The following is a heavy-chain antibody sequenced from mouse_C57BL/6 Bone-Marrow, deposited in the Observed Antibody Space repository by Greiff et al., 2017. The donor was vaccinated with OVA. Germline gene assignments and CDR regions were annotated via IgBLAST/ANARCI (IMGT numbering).Heavy chain of an antibody. J-gene: IGHJ2*01. D-gene: IGHD1-1*01. Sequence: VQLQQSGAELVRPGTSVKVSCKASGYAFTNYSIEWVKQRPGQGLEWIGVFNPGSGGTNYNEKFKGKATLTADKSSSTAYLPLSRLTSEDSAVYFCERSPYYGSSHYWGQGTTLTVSS. CDR3: ERSPYYGSSHY. V-gene: IGHV1-54*01. CDR1: GYAFTNYS. CDR2: FNPGSGGT.